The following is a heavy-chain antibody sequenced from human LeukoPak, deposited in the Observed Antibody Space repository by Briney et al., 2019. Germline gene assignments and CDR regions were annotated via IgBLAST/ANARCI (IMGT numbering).Heavy chain of an antibody. J-gene: IGHJ4*02. CDR1: GYTFTSHG. CDR2: ISANNGNT. CDR3: AREGTAGRYYFDY. V-gene: IGHV1-18*01. Sequence: GASVTVSCKPSGYTFTSHGITWVRPAPGQGLEWMGWISANNGNTNYAQKLQGRVTVTTDTSTSIAYMELRSLRSDDTAVYYCAREGTAGRYYFDYWGQGTLVTVSS. D-gene: IGHD3-10*01.